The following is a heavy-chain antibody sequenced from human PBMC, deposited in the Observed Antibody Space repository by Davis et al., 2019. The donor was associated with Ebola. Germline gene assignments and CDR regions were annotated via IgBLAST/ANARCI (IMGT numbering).Heavy chain of an antibody. V-gene: IGHV3-48*02. Sequence: GESLKISCAASGFTFSSHSMNWVRQAPGKGLEWVSYISSSGSTTYYADSVKGRFTISRDNAKNSLYLQMNSLRDEDTAVYYCARDLLWEQWLVQDAFDIWGQGTMVTVSS. CDR1: GFTFSSHS. CDR2: ISSSGSTT. D-gene: IGHD6-19*01. CDR3: ARDLLWEQWLVQDAFDI. J-gene: IGHJ3*02.